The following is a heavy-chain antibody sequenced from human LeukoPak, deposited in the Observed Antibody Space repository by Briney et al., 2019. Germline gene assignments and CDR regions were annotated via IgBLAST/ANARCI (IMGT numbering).Heavy chain of an antibody. CDR3: ARGGICSGGSCYSRWFDP. D-gene: IGHD2-15*01. CDR1: GYTFTSYG. Sequence: ASVKVSCKASGYTFTSYGISWVRQAPGQGLEWMGWISAYNGNTNYAQKLQGRVTMTTDTSTSTAYMELRSLRSDDTAVYYCARGGICSGGSCYSRWFDPWGQGTLVTVSS. V-gene: IGHV1-18*01. CDR2: ISAYNGNT. J-gene: IGHJ5*02.